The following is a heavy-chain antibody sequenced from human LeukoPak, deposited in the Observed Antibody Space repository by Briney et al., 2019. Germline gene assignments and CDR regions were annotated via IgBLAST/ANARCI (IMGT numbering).Heavy chain of an antibody. J-gene: IGHJ4*02. CDR1: GFTFSSYA. Sequence: GGPLRLSCAASGFTFSSYAMHWVRQAPGKGLEWVAVISYDGSNKYYADSVKGRFTISRDNSKNTLYLQMNSLRAEDTAVYYCARGVSIVATIGTVDYWGQGTLVTVSS. CDR2: ISYDGSNK. CDR3: ARGVSIVATIGTVDY. D-gene: IGHD5-12*01. V-gene: IGHV3-30-3*01.